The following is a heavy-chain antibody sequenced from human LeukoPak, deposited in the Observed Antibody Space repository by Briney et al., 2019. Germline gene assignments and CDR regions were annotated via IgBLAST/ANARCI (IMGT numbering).Heavy chain of an antibody. V-gene: IGHV3-9*01. J-gene: IGHJ3*02. CDR1: GFTFDDYA. D-gene: IGHD3-16*01. CDR3: AREGGLGAFDI. Sequence: GGSLRLSCAASGFTFDDYAMHWVRQAPGKGLEWVSGISWNSGSIGYADSVKGRFTISRDNAKNSLYLQMNSLRAEDTALYHCAREGGLGAFDIWGQGTMVTVSS. CDR2: ISWNSGSI.